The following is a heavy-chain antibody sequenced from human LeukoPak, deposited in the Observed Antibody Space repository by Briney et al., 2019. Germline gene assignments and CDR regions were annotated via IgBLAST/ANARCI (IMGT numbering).Heavy chain of an antibody. D-gene: IGHD6-19*01. V-gene: IGHV4-34*01. CDR1: GGSFSGYY. CDR2: INHSGST. Sequence: SETLSLTCAVYGGSFSGYYWSWIRQPPGKGLEWIGEINHSGSTNYNPSLKSRVTISVDTSKNQYSLKLSSVTAADTAVYYCAGSWLVRRDYYYMDVWGKGTTVTVSS. J-gene: IGHJ6*03. CDR3: AGSWLVRRDYYYMDV.